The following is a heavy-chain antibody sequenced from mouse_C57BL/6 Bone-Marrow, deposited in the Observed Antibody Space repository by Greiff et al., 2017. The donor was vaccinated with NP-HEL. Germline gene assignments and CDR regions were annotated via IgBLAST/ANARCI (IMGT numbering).Heavy chain of an antibody. J-gene: IGHJ2*01. V-gene: IGHV5-4*03. CDR3: ARGEMVTTGYYFDY. Sequence: EVKLVESGGGLVKPGGSLKLSCAASGFTFSSYAMSWVRQTPDKRLEWVATISDGGSYTYYPDNVKGRFTISRDNAKNNLYLQMSHLKSEDTAMYYCARGEMVTTGYYFDYWGQGTTLTVSS. CDR2: ISDGGSYT. CDR1: GFTFSSYA. D-gene: IGHD2-2*01.